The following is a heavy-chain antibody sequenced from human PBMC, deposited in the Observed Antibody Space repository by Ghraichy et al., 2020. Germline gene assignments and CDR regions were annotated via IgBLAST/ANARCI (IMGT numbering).Heavy chain of an antibody. Sequence: GGSLRLSCAASGFTFSNYTVHWVRQAPGKGLEWVAVISYDGSNKFYADFVKGRFTISRDNSKNTLYLQMNSLRVEDTAVYFCSRDSIAVPGKGGRGCGHWGQGTLVTVSS. CDR3: SRDSIAVPGKGGRGCGH. CDR2: ISYDGSNK. J-gene: IGHJ4*02. V-gene: IGHV3-30*04. D-gene: IGHD6-19*01. CDR1: GFTFSNYT.